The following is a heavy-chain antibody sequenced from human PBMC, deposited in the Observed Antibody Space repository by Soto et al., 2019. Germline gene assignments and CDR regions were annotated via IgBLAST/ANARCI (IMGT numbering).Heavy chain of an antibody. CDR1: GFTFSIYG. V-gene: IGHV3-30*18. CDR3: GKDSYTNYGYFDY. J-gene: IGHJ4*02. Sequence: GGSLRLSCAASGFTFSIYGMHWVRQAPGKGLEWVAVISYDGSSKYYADSVKGRFTISRDNSKNTLYLQMNSLRAEYTAEYFCGKDSYTNYGYFDYWGQGTLVTVSS. D-gene: IGHD2-8*01. CDR2: ISYDGSSK.